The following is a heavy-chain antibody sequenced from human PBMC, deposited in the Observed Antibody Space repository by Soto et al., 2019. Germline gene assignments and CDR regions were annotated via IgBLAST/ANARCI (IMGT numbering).Heavy chain of an antibody. D-gene: IGHD3-16*01. CDR2: IYWDDDK. V-gene: IGHV2-5*02. J-gene: IGHJ4*02. Sequence: QITLKESGPTLVKPTQTLTLTCTFSGFSLSTSRVGVAWIRQPPGKALEWLALIYWDDDKRYSPSLKSRLTFTKDTSKNRVVLTMTNMDPVDTATYYCAHLGGGYFAYWGQGTLVSVSS. CDR1: GFSLSTSRVG. CDR3: AHLGGGYFAY.